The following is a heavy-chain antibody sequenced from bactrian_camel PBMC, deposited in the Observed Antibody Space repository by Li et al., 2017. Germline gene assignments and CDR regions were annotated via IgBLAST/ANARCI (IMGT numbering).Heavy chain of an antibody. CDR3: AAARLVYSRNLLLANEYKY. D-gene: IGHD3*01. V-gene: IGHV3-2*01. CDR1: GFTFSSFY. CDR2: ISFGGGST. J-gene: IGHJ4*01. Sequence: HVQLVESGGGLVQPGGSLRLSCAASGFTFSSFYMSWVRQAPGKGLEWVSSISFGGGSTYCADSVKGRFTISKDNAKDTLYLQMDSLEPEDTAMYFCAAARLVYSRNLLLANEYKYWGQGTQVTVS.